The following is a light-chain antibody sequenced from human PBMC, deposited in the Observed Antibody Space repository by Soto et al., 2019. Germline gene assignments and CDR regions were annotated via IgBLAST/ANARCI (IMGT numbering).Light chain of an antibody. CDR2: DAS. CDR3: QQYHTYPWT. CDR1: QSISSR. J-gene: IGKJ1*01. V-gene: IGKV1-5*01. Sequence: DIQMTQSPFTPSASVGDRVTISCRASQSISSRVAWYQQKPGKAPKLLIYDASSLESGVPSRFSGSGSGTEFTLIINSLQPDDFATYYCQQYHTYPWTFGQGTKVDI.